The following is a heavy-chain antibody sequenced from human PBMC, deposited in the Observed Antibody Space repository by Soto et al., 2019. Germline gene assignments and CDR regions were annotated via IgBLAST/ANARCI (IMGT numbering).Heavy chain of an antibody. CDR2: IYYSGST. CDR1: GGSISSGDYY. D-gene: IGHD3-10*01. V-gene: IGHV4-30-4*01. Sequence: QVQLQESGPGLVKPSQTLSLTCTVSGGSISSGDYYWSWIRQPPGKGLEWIGYIYYSGSTYYNPSLKSRVTISVDTSKNQFSLKLSSVTAADTAVYYCARDTMVRGVVYNWFDPWGQGPWSPSPQ. J-gene: IGHJ5*02. CDR3: ARDTMVRGVVYNWFDP.